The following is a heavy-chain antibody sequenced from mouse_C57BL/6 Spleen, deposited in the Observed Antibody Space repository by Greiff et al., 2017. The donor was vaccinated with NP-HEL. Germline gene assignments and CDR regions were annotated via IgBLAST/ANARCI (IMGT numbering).Heavy chain of an antibody. CDR3: ARGTVGFDY. D-gene: IGHD1-1*01. Sequence: QVQLKQPGAELVMPGASVKLSCKASGYTFTSYWMHWVKQRPGQGLEWIGEIDPSDSYTNYNQKFKGKSTLTVDKSSSTAYMQLSSLTSEDSAVYYCARGTVGFDYWGQGTTLTVSS. V-gene: IGHV1-69*01. CDR2: IDPSDSYT. J-gene: IGHJ2*01. CDR1: GYTFTSYW.